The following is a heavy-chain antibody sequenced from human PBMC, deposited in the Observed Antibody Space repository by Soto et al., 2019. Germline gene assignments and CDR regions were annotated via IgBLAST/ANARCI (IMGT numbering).Heavy chain of an antibody. Sequence: QVQLQQWGAGLLKPSETLSLTCAVYGGSFSGYYWSWIRQPPGKGLEWIGEINHSGSTNYNPSLKSRVTISVDTSKNQFSLKRSSVTAADTAVYYWASLLYYDILTGYSNWFDPWGQGTLVTVSS. V-gene: IGHV4-34*01. CDR2: INHSGST. CDR1: GGSFSGYY. D-gene: IGHD3-9*01. J-gene: IGHJ5*02. CDR3: ASLLYYDILTGYSNWFDP.